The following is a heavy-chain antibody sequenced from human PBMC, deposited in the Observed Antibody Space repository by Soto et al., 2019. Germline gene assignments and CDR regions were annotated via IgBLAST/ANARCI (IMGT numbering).Heavy chain of an antibody. CDR1: GGSISSYY. D-gene: IGHD4-17*01. CDR2: IYYSGST. Sequence: KSSETLSLTCTVSGGSISSYYWSWIRQPPGKGLEWIGYIYYSGSTNYNPSFKSRVTISVDTSKNQFSLKLSSVTAADTAVYYCARHRGYGDFNFDYWGQGTLVTVSS. J-gene: IGHJ4*02. CDR3: ARHRGYGDFNFDY. V-gene: IGHV4-59*08.